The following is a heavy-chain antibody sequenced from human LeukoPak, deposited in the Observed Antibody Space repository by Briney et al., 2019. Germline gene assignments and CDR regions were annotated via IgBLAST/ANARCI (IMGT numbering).Heavy chain of an antibody. CDR2: IYYSGST. D-gene: IGHD3-10*01. J-gene: IGHJ5*02. CDR1: GGSISSGDYY. Sequence: SETLSLTCTVSGGSISSGDYYWSWIRQPPGKGLEWIGYIYYSGSTYYNPSLKSRVTISVDTSKNQFSLKLSSVTAADTAVYYCARDLLGVRGGNWFDPWGQGTLVTVSS. CDR3: ARDLLGVRGGNWFDP. V-gene: IGHV4-30-4*01.